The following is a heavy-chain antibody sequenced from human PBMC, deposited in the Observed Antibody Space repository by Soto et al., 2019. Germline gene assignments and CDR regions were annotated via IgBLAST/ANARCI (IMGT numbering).Heavy chain of an antibody. D-gene: IGHD1-26*01. V-gene: IGHV4-61*01. Sequence: QVQLQESGPGLVKPSETLSLTCTVSGGSVNSGRHYWSWIRQPPGKGQEWSGYVYYSGSTNYNPSLQSRATTSVDTSRNQLSLLLHSVTAADTAVYYCARGTALQGGTYRSYLDYGGQGALVTVSS. CDR2: VYYSGST. J-gene: IGHJ4*02. CDR3: ARGTALQGGTYRSYLDY. CDR1: GGSVNSGRHY.